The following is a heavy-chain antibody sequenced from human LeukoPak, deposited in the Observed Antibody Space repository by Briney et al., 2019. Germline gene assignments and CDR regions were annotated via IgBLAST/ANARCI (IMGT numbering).Heavy chain of an antibody. D-gene: IGHD2-21*02. Sequence: SETLSLTCTVSGGSISSSNHYCGWIRQPPGKGLEWIGSIYYSGSTYYNPSLKSRVTISVDTSKNQFSLKLSSVTAADMAVYYCARVVLVTASLMTFDIWGQGTMVTVSS. J-gene: IGHJ3*02. CDR1: GGSISSSNHY. CDR2: IYYSGST. CDR3: ARVVLVTASLMTFDI. V-gene: IGHV4-39*01.